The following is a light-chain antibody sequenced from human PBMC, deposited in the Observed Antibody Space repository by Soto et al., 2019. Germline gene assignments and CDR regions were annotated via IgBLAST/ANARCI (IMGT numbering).Light chain of an antibody. CDR3: SSYAGSNNCV. CDR1: SSDVGGYHY. J-gene: IGLJ1*01. V-gene: IGLV2-8*01. Sequence: QSVLTQPPSASGSPGQSVTISCTGTSSDVGGYHYVSWYQQHPGKAPKLIIYEVNERPSGVPDRFSGSKSGNTASLTVSGLQAEDEADDYCSSYAGSNNCVFGTGTKVTVL. CDR2: EVN.